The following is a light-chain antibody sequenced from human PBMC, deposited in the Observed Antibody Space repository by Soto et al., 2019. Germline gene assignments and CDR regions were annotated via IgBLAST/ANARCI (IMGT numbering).Light chain of an antibody. J-gene: IGLJ3*02. CDR2: EVS. CDR3: SSYTSSSTWV. CDR1: SSDVGDYDY. Sequence: QSALTQPASVSGSPGQAITISFTGTSSDVGDYDYVSWYQQHPGKAPKLMIYEVSHRPSGVSNRFSGSKSGNTASLTISGRQAEDEADYYCSSYTSSSTWVFGGGTKVTVL. V-gene: IGLV2-14*01.